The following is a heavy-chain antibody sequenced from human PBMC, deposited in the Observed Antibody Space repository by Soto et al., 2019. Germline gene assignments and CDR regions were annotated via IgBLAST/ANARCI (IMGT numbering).Heavy chain of an antibody. CDR3: AKDHDEDFGYDLDYFNY. CDR1: GFTFNNYA. V-gene: IGHV3-9*01. Sequence: EVQLVESGGDLVQPGRSLRLSCSASGFTFNNYARHWVGQAPGKGLGGVSGIIWEGGRIGYADSVKGRFTISRDNAKNSLYLEMNSLRSEDTALYYCAKDHDEDFGYDLDYFNYWGQGTLVTVSS. J-gene: IGHJ4*02. D-gene: IGHD5-12*01. CDR2: IIWEGGRI.